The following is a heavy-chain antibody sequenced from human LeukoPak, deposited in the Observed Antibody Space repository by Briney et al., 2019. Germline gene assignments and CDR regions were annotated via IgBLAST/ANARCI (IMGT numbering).Heavy chain of an antibody. D-gene: IGHD1-14*01. CDR3: ATQPELPGWFDS. Sequence: GGSLRLSCAAPGFTIDGYTLSWVRQAPGKGLEWVASITSGSNFVDYGDSVKGRFTISRDNAQNSLYVQMNSLRAEDTAVYYCATQPELPGWFDSWGQGTPVTVSS. CDR1: GFTIDGYT. CDR2: ITSGSNFV. J-gene: IGHJ5*01. V-gene: IGHV3-21*01.